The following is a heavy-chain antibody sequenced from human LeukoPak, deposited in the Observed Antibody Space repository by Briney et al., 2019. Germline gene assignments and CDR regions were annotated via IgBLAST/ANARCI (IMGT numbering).Heavy chain of an antibody. D-gene: IGHD1-26*01. V-gene: IGHV3-7*01. CDR1: GFTFSSYW. CDR3: AREIVGAIKSYFDY. Sequence: GGSLRLSCAASGFTFSSYWMSWVRQAPGKGLEWVANIRQDGGLKHYVDSVKGRFTISRDNAENSLYLQMNSLRAEDTAVYYCAREIVGAIKSYFDYWGQGTLVTASS. J-gene: IGHJ4*02. CDR2: IRQDGGLK.